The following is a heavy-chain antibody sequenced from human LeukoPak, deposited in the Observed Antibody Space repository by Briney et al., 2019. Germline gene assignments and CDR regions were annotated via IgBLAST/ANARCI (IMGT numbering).Heavy chain of an antibody. Sequence: SETLSLTCTVSGGSVSSYYWSWIRQPPGKGLEWIGYIYYTGSTDYNPSLKSRVAISVDTSKNQFSLKLSSVTAADTAVYYCARGSKAAPGTFDYWGQGTLVTVSS. CDR2: IYYTGST. V-gene: IGHV4-59*02. CDR3: ARGSKAAPGTFDY. D-gene: IGHD6-13*01. CDR1: GGSVSSYY. J-gene: IGHJ4*02.